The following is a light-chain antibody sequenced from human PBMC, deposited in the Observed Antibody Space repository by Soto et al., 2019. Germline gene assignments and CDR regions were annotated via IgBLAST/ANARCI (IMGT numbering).Light chain of an antibody. CDR3: AAWDDSLNGLWV. Sequence: QSVLTQPPSASGTPGQRVTISCSGSSSNIGSNTVNWYQQLPGTAPKPLIYRNNQRPSGVPDRFSGSKSGTSASLAISGLQSEDEADYYCAAWDDSLNGLWVFGGGTKLTVL. V-gene: IGLV1-44*01. CDR1: SSNIGSNT. J-gene: IGLJ3*02. CDR2: RNN.